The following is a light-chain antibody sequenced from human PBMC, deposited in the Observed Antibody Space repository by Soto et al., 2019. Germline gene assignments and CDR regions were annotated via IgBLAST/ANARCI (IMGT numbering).Light chain of an antibody. V-gene: IGKV1-39*01. J-gene: IGKJ3*01. CDR1: QGIANY. CDR2: GAS. Sequence: IQMTQSPSSLSGSVGDRFTSTCRASQGIANYLNWYQQKPGKAPKLLIYGASSLQSGVPSKFSGSGSGTDFTLTISSLQPEDFAPYYCPHSSNHPRPFGHGTNLD. CDR3: PHSSNHPRP.